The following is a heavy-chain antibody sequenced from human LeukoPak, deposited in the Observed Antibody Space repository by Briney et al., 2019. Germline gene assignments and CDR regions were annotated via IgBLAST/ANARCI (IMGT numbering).Heavy chain of an antibody. CDR3: ARGATVTTGNWFDP. CDR1: GYTFTTYA. V-gene: IGHV1-3*01. D-gene: IGHD4-17*01. J-gene: IGHJ5*02. Sequence: ASVKVSCKASGYTFTTYAMHWVRQAPGQRLEWMGWMNANNGNTRYSEKFQGRVTITRDTSASTAYMELSSLSSEDTVVYYCARGATVTTGNWFDPWGQGTLVTVSS. CDR2: MNANNGNT.